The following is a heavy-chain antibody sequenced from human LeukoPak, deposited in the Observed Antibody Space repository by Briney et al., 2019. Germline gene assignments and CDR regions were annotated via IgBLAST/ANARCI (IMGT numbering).Heavy chain of an antibody. V-gene: IGHV3-7*01. Sequence: GSLRLSCAASGFSFSSYWMSWVRQAPGKGLEWVANMKQDGSEKYYVDSVKGRFAISRDNAKNSLYLQMNSLRAEDTAVYYCARVGGSYSSIASFWYYYYYMDIWGKGTTVTVSS. CDR3: ARVGGSYSSIASFWYYYYYMDI. CDR1: GFSFSSYW. J-gene: IGHJ6*03. CDR2: MKQDGSEK. D-gene: IGHD6-6*01.